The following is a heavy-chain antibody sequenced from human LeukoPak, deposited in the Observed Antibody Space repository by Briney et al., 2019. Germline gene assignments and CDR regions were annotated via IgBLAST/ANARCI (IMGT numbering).Heavy chain of an antibody. CDR2: INPSDGST. J-gene: IGHJ6*02. V-gene: IGHV1-46*01. Sequence: ASVKVSCKASGYTFTSFYIDWVRQAPGQGLEWMGIINPSDGSTSYAQKFQGRVTMTRDTSTSTVYMELSSLRSEDTAMYYCARATVTMDVWGQGTTVTVSS. CDR1: GYTFTSFY. CDR3: ARATVTMDV. D-gene: IGHD4-17*01.